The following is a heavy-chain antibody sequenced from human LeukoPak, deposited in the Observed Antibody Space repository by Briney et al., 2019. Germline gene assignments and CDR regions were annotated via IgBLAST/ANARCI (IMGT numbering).Heavy chain of an antibody. CDR1: GGSISSDNHY. Sequence: PSETLSLTCTVSGGSISSDNHYWSWMRQLPGRGLEWVGFIYYTGSTYYNPSLKSRVTISVDMSKNQFSLKLSSVTAADTAVYYCARATAVTSPVDYWGQGTLVTVSS. D-gene: IGHD4-23*01. CDR2: IYYTGST. CDR3: ARATAVTSPVDY. J-gene: IGHJ4*02. V-gene: IGHV4-31*03.